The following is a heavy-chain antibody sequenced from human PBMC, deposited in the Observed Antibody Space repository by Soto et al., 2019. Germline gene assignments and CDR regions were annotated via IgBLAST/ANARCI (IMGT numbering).Heavy chain of an antibody. CDR2: ISSSSSYI. Sequence: EVQLVESGGGLVKPGGSLRLSCAASGFTFSCYSMNWVRQAPGKGLEWVSSISSSSSYIYYADSVKGRFTISRDNAKNSLYLQMNSLRAEDTAVYYCARGGEMATISYYYYGMDVWGQGTTVTVSS. D-gene: IGHD5-12*01. CDR1: GFTFSCYS. J-gene: IGHJ6*02. V-gene: IGHV3-21*01. CDR3: ARGGEMATISYYYYGMDV.